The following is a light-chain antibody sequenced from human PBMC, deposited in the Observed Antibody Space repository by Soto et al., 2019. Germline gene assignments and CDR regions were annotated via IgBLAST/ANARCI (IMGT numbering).Light chain of an antibody. V-gene: IGKV1-6*01. CDR2: GAS. CDR3: LQNHNYPRT. CDR1: QDISDD. Sequence: AIQMTQSPSSLSASVGDRVTITCRARQDISDDVGWYQQTPGKAPKPLISGASRLHSGVPSRFSGSGSGAAFTLTITSLRPEDSATYYCLQNHNYPRTFGQGNKVEI. J-gene: IGKJ1*01.